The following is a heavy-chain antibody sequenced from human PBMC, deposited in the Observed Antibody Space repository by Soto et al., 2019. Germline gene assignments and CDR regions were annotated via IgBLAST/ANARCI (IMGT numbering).Heavy chain of an antibody. V-gene: IGHV3-23*01. CDR1: GFNCSSYA. CDR2: ISCSGGST. J-gene: IGHJ6*03. D-gene: IGHD5-18*01. Sequence: GVSLRLSCAASGFNCSSYAISWVRQAPGKGLEWVSAISCSGGSTYYADSVKGRFTISRHNSKNTLYLQMNSLRAEDTAVYYCARDLRADTAMEDHYYYYMDVWGKRTTVTVSS. CDR3: ARDLRADTAMEDHYYYYMDV.